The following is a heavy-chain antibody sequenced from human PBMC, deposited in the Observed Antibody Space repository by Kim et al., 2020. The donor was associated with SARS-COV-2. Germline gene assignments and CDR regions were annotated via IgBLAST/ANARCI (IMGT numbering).Heavy chain of an antibody. D-gene: IGHD6-13*01. CDR2: IYYSGST. CDR1: GGSISSYY. Sequence: SETLSLTCTVSGGSISSYYWSWIRQPPGKGLEWIGYIYYSGSTNYNPSLKSRVTISVDTSKNQFSLKLSSVTAADTAVYYCARAVEYRAAAGPAGAFDIWGQGTMVTVSS. J-gene: IGHJ3*02. CDR3: ARAVEYRAAAGPAGAFDI. V-gene: IGHV4-59*13.